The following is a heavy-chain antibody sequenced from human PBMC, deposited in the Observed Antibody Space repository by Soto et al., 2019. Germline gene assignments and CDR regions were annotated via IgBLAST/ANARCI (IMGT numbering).Heavy chain of an antibody. V-gene: IGHV2-5*01. J-gene: IGHJ4*02. D-gene: IGHD6-13*01. Sequence: QITLKESGPTLVKPTQTLTLTCTFSGFSLSTNTMTVGWIRQPPGKALEWLALIYWNDDKRYSPSLKSRLTITKDTSKNRVVLTMTSMDPMDTGTYYCAHGGGRIESAGYPREDFDYWGQGTLVTVSS. CDR1: GFSLSTNTMT. CDR2: IYWNDDK. CDR3: AHGGGRIESAGYPREDFDY.